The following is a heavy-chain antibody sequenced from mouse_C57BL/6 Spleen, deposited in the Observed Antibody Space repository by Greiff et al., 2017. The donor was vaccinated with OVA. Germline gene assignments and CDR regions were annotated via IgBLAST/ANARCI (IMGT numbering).Heavy chain of an antibody. CDR1: GYTFTSYW. D-gene: IGHD2-2*01. Sequence: QVQLQQPGAELVKPGASVKLSCKASGYTFTSYWMHWVKQRPGQGLEWIGMIHPNSGSTNYNEKFKSKATLTVDKSSSTAYMQLSSLTSEDSAVYYCASHGYDGEGYAMDYWGQGTSVTVSS. CDR2: IHPNSGST. J-gene: IGHJ4*01. V-gene: IGHV1-64*01. CDR3: ASHGYDGEGYAMDY.